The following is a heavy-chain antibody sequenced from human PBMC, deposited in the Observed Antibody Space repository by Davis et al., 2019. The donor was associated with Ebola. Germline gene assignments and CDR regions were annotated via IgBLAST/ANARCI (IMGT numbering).Heavy chain of an antibody. J-gene: IGHJ6*02. Sequence: LRLSCTVSGGSISSGGYYWSWNRQHPGKGLEWIGYIYYSGSTYYNPSLKSRVTISVDTSKNQFSLKLSSVTAADTAVYYCARASRYSSSSGYYYYGMDVWGQGTTVTVSS. CDR1: GGSISSGGYY. D-gene: IGHD6-6*01. CDR2: IYYSGST. CDR3: ARASRYSSSSGYYYYGMDV. V-gene: IGHV4-31*03.